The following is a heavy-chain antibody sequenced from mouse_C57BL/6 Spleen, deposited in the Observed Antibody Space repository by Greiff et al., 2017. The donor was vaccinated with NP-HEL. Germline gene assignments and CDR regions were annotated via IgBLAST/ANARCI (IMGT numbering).Heavy chain of an antibody. D-gene: IGHD2-5*01. CDR3: TRFHYSNYWFAY. V-gene: IGHV1-15*01. J-gene: IGHJ3*01. CDR1: GYTFTDYE. CDR2: IDPETGGT. Sequence: QVQLKESGAELVRPGASVTLSCKASGYTFTDYEMPWVKQTPVHGLEWIGAIDPETGGTAYTQKFKGKVILTADKSSSTAYMELRSLTSEDSAVYYCTRFHYSNYWFAYWGQGTLVTVSA.